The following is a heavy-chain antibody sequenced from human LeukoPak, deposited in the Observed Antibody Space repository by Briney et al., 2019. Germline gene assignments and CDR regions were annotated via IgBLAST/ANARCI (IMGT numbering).Heavy chain of an antibody. CDR1: GYSISSGYY. Sequence: PSETLSLTCAVSGYSISSGYYWGWIRQPPGKGLEWIGSIYHSGSTYYNPSLKSRVTISVDTSKNQFSLKLSSVTAADTAVYYCARPHRIAARFAPFDYWGQGTPVTVSS. V-gene: IGHV4-38-2*01. CDR2: IYHSGST. J-gene: IGHJ4*02. D-gene: IGHD6-6*01. CDR3: ARPHRIAARFAPFDY.